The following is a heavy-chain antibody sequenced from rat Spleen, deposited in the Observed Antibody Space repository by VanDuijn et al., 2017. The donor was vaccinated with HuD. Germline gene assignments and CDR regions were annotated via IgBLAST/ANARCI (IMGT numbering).Heavy chain of an antibody. Sequence: EVQLVESGGGLVQPGRSLKLSCAASGFTFSDYNMAWVRQAPKKGLEWVATISYDGSSTYYRDSVKGRFTISRDNAKSTLYLQMDSLRSEDTATYYCASGGMMVVITTHFDYWGQGVMVTVSS. V-gene: IGHV5-7*01. CDR2: ISYDGSST. D-gene: IGHD1-12*02. J-gene: IGHJ2*01. CDR1: GFTFSDYN. CDR3: ASGGMMVVITTHFDY.